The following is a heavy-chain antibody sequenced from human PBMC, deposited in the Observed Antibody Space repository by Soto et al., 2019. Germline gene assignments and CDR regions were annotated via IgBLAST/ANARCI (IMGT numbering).Heavy chain of an antibody. CDR2: ISAYNGNT. Sequence: VASVKVSCKASGYTFTSYGISWVRQAPGQGLEWMGWISAYNGNTNYAQKLQGRVTMTTDTSTSTAYMELRSLRSDDTAVYYCARDEWGYSYGYNYYYYGMDVWGQGTTVTVS. CDR3: ARDEWGYSYGYNYYYYGMDV. CDR1: GYTFTSYG. J-gene: IGHJ6*02. D-gene: IGHD5-18*01. V-gene: IGHV1-18*01.